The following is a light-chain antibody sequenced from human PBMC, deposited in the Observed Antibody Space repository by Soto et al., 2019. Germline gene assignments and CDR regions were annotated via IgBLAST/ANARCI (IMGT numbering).Light chain of an antibody. J-gene: IGLJ1*01. CDR2: HVT. V-gene: IGLV2-14*01. Sequence: QSALTQPASVSGSLGQSITISCSGTSSDVGAYNYVSWYQQYPGKAPKLMIYHVTDRPSGVSNRFSGSKSGNTASLPVSGLQAEDEPDYYCCSYTPSNTFVFGSGTKLTVL. CDR3: CSYTPSNTFV. CDR1: SSDVGAYNY.